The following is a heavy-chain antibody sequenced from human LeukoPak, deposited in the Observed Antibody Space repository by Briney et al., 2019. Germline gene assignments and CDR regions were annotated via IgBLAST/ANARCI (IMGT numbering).Heavy chain of an antibody. Sequence: SETLSLTCAVYGGSFSGYYWSWIRQPPGKGLEWIGEINHSGSTNYNPSLKSRVTISVDTSKNQFSLKLSSVTAADTAVYYCARHRGLRWSLASTSAFDIWGQGTMVTVSS. CDR1: GGSFSGYY. CDR2: INHSGST. V-gene: IGHV4-34*01. J-gene: IGHJ3*02. D-gene: IGHD4-23*01. CDR3: ARHRGLRWSLASTSAFDI.